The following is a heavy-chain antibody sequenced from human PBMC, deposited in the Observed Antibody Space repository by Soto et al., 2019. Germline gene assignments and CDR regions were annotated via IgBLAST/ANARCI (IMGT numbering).Heavy chain of an antibody. CDR1: GGSFSGYY. CDR2: INHSGST. J-gene: IGHJ4*02. Sequence: PSETLSLTCAVYGGSFSGYYWSWIRQPPGKGLEWIGEINHSGSTNYNPSLKSRVTISVDTSKNQFSLKLSSVTAADTAVYYCARQFYYDSSGYYPYDYWGQGTLVTVSS. D-gene: IGHD3-22*01. CDR3: ARQFYYDSSGYYPYDY. V-gene: IGHV4-34*01.